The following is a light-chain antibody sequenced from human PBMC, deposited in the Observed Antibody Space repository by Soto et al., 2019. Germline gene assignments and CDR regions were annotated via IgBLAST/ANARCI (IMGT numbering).Light chain of an antibody. Sequence: EIVMTQSPATLSVSPGERATLSCRASQSVSSNLAWYQQKPGQAPRLLIYGASTRATGIPARFSGSGSGTECSLTISSLHSEDFAVYYCHHYNNWPPWTFGQGTKVDIK. V-gene: IGKV3-15*01. CDR1: QSVSSN. J-gene: IGKJ1*01. CDR3: HHYNNWPPWT. CDR2: GAS.